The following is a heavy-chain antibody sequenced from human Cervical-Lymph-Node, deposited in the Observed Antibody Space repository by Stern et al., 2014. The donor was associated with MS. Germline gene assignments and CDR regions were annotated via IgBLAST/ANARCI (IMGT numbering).Heavy chain of an antibody. V-gene: IGHV1-2*02. CDR2: IDPDRGGT. J-gene: IGHJ3*02. Sequence: DQLVESEAEVKKPGASVKVSCTAAGYIFTAYYIHWLRQAPGQGLVWLGWIDPDRGGTNYAQKFQGRVTMTRDTSISTAYMELTSPTSDDTAVYYCARMAYSNIYYAGLDIWGQGTMVTVSS. D-gene: IGHD6-13*01. CDR3: ARMAYSNIYYAGLDI. CDR1: GYIFTAYY.